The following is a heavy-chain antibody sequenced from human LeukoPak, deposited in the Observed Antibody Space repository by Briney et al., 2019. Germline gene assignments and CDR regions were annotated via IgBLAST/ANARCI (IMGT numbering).Heavy chain of an antibody. CDR1: GGSISSGGYY. CDR3: ARVRSDDSSGYYSNFDY. CDR2: IYYSGST. Sequence: PSETLSLTCTVSGGSISSGGYYWSWIRQHPGKGLEWIGYIYYSGSTYYNPSLKSRVTISVDTSKNQFSLKLSSVTAADTAVYYCARVRSDDSSGYYSNFDYWGQGTLVTVSS. D-gene: IGHD3-22*01. J-gene: IGHJ4*02. V-gene: IGHV4-31*03.